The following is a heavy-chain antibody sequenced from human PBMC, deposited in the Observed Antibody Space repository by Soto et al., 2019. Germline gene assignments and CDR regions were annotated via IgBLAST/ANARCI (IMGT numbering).Heavy chain of an antibody. CDR3: AKGYCSSTSCHGYFQH. CDR2: ISGSGGST. Sequence: GGSLRLSCAASGFTFSSYAMSWVRQAPGKGLEWVSAISGSGGSTYYADSVKGRFTISRDNSKNTLYLQMNSLRAEDTAVYYCAKGYCSSTSCHGYFQHWGQGTLVTVSS. V-gene: IGHV3-23*01. J-gene: IGHJ1*01. D-gene: IGHD2-2*01. CDR1: GFTFSSYA.